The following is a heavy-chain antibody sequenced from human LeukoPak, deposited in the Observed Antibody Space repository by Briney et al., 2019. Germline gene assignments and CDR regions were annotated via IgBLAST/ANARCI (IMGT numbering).Heavy chain of an antibody. CDR1: GGSINNYY. CDR3: ARERESSGYYDY. Sequence: PSETLSLTCTVSGGSINNYYWSWIRQPPGKGLEWIGYIYSSGSTNYNPSLKSRVTISVDTSKNQFSLKLSSVTAADTALYYCARERESSGYYDYWXXXTXXXVSX. CDR2: IYSSGST. D-gene: IGHD3-22*01. J-gene: IGHJ4*01. V-gene: IGHV4-59*01.